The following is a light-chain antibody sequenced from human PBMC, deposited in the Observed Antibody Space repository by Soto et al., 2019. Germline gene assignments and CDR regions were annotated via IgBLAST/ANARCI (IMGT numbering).Light chain of an antibody. CDR2: GTY. V-gene: IGKV3-20*01. CDR1: QSVTGSY. Sequence: EIVLTQSPGTLSLSPGERTTLSCRASQSVTGSYLAWYQQKPGQAPRLVIYGTYNRATGIPDRFSGSGSGTDFTLTISRLEPEDFAVHYCQHYGISSWTFGLGTKVEIK. J-gene: IGKJ1*01. CDR3: QHYGISSWT.